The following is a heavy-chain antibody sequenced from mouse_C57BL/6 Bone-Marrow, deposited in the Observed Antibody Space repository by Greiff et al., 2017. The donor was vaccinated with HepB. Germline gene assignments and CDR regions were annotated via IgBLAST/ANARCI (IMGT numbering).Heavy chain of an antibody. V-gene: IGHV1-81*01. D-gene: IGHD1-1*01. CDR3: ARGRLRYTGFAY. CDR2: IYPRNGNT. CDR1: GYTFTSYG. Sequence: VQLQQSGAELARPGASVKLSCKASGYTFTSYGISWVKQRTGQGLEWIGEIYPRNGNTYYNEKFKGKATLTADKSSSTAYMGLRRLTSEDSAVYVCARGRLRYTGFAYWGQGTLVTVSA. J-gene: IGHJ3*01.